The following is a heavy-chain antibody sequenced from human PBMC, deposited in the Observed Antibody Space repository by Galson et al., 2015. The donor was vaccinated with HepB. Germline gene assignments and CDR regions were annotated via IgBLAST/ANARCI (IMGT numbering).Heavy chain of an antibody. J-gene: IGHJ6*03. CDR2: INTNTGHP. CDR3: ARVPTRIFEGYYYFFYMDV. Sequence: SVKVACKAYGDTVTSYPMSWVRQAPRQALEGRGWINTNTGHPTYAQDLTGRCVFSLATSVSTAYLQISTLTSEDTAVYYCARVPTRIFEGYYYFFYMDVWGKGTTVTVSS. V-gene: IGHV7-4-1*02. D-gene: IGHD3-3*01. CDR1: GDTVTSYP.